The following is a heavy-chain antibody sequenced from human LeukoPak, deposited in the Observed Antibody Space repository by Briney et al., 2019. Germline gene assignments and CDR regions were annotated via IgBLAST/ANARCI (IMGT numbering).Heavy chain of an antibody. CDR3: AKRGGSGGYSYYYYGMDV. D-gene: IGHD2-15*01. CDR2: ISYDGSNK. CDR1: GFTFSSYA. V-gene: IGHV3-30-3*02. Sequence: GGSLRLSCAASGFTFSSYAMHWVRQAPGKGLEWVAVISYDGSNKYYADSVKGRFTISRDNSKNTLYLQMNSLRAEDTAVYYCAKRGGSGGYSYYYYGMDVWGQGTTVTVSS. J-gene: IGHJ6*02.